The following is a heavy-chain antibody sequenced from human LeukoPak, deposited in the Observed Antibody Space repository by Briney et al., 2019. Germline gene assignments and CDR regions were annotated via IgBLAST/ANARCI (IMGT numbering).Heavy chain of an antibody. D-gene: IGHD6-19*01. CDR1: GFSFNMYW. J-gene: IGHJ4*02. V-gene: IGHV5-51*01. Sequence: GESLKISCKGSGFSFNMYWIGWVRQMPGKGLEWMGIIYPGDSDTRYSPSFQGQVTISVDKSISTAYLQWSSLRASDTAIYYCARGGWLDDYWGQGTLVTVSS. CDR2: IYPGDSDT. CDR3: ARGGWLDDY.